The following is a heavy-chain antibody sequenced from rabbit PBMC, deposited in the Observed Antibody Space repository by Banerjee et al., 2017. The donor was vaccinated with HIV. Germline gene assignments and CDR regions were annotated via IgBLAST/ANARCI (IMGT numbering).Heavy chain of an antibody. J-gene: IGHJ4*01. D-gene: IGHD6-1*01. Sequence: QSLEESGGDLVKPGASLTLTCTASGIDFSSYSMGWVRQAPGKGLEWIACIYAGSNGNTYYASWAKGRFTISKTSSTTVTLQMTSLTVADTATYFCARIYVGYNGYDYGNLWGPGTLVTVS. CDR1: GIDFSSYS. CDR3: ARIYVGYNGYDYGNL. CDR2: IYAGSNGNT. V-gene: IGHV1S40*01.